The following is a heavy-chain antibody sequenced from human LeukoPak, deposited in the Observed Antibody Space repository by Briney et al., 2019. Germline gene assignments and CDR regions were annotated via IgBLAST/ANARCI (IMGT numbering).Heavy chain of an antibody. J-gene: IGHJ4*02. CDR1: GGSITSTNY. CDR3: AREGGPYRPLDY. CDR2: VNLQGST. V-gene: IGHV4-4*02. Sequence: SETLSRTCGVSGGSITSTNYWTWVRQPPGKGLEWIGEVNLQGSTNYNPSLMGRVAISVDMSENHISPQLTSVTAADTAVYYCAREGGPYRPLDYSGQGTLVTVSS.